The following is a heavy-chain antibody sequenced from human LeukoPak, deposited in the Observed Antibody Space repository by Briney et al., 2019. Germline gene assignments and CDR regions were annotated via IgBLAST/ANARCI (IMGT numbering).Heavy chain of an antibody. J-gene: IGHJ4*02. CDR2: IGIRGDT. V-gene: IGHV3-13*01. D-gene: IGHD6-19*01. CDR3: GRGGVQVSGIDEFDY. Sequence: GGSLRLSCAASGFTFIDYDMHWVRQVIGKGLEWVSAIGIRGDTHYSGSVKGRFTISRENAESSLNLQMNSLKAEDTAVIYYGRGGVQVSGIDEFDYWGQGTLITVSS. CDR1: GFTFIDYD.